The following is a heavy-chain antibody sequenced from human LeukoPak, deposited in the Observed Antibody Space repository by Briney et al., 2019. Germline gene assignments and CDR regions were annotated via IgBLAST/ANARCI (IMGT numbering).Heavy chain of an antibody. CDR3: ARAGFTFSDYFGSFFDY. CDR1: GFTFSSYS. V-gene: IGHV3-48*01. D-gene: IGHD3-10*01. CDR2: ISSSSTI. J-gene: IGHJ4*02. Sequence: PGGSLRLSCAASGFTFSSYSMNWVRQAPGKGLEWVSYISSSSTIHYADSVKGGFTISRDNAKNSLYLQMNSLRAEDTAVYYCARAGFTFSDYFGSFFDYWGQGTLVTVSS.